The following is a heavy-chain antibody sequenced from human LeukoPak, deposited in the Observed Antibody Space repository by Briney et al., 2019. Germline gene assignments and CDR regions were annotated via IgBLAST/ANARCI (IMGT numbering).Heavy chain of an antibody. CDR3: ARGPIVRGVTRTWFDP. CDR1: GYTFTSYN. V-gene: IGHV1-8*01. J-gene: IGHJ5*02. D-gene: IGHD3-10*01. CDR2: MNPDSGNT. Sequence: ASVKVSCKASGYTFTSYNINWVRQATGQGLEWMGWMNPDSGNTGYAQKFQGRVTMTRDTSISTAYMELSSLRSEDTAVYYCARGPIVRGVTRTWFDPWGQGTLVTVSS.